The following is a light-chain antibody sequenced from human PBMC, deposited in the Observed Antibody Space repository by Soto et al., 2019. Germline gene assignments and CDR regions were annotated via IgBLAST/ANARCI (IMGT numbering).Light chain of an antibody. CDR2: AAS. CDR1: QRIDNY. J-gene: IGKJ4*01. Sequence: DIQKTQSPSSLPASVGDRVNITCRTTQRIDNYLNWYQQKPGKAPNLLIFAASSLQSGVPSRFSGSGSGTDFTLTISSLQLEDFATYYCQQSYTSPPTFGGGTKVEMK. CDR3: QQSYTSPPT. V-gene: IGKV1-39*01.